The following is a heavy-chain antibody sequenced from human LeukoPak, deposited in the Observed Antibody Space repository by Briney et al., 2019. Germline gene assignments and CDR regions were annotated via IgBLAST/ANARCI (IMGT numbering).Heavy chain of an antibody. CDR1: GYSFTSYG. CDR2: TSTFNSRT. D-gene: IGHD6-25*01. CDR3: AREALNSGAWIY. Sequence: ASVKVSCKASGYSFTSYGIYWVRQAPGQGLEWMGWTSTFNSRTHTARNFQGRVTMTTYTSTTTAYLEVYGLTSNDTAVYYCAREALNSGAWIYWGQGSLVIVSS. V-gene: IGHV1-18*01. J-gene: IGHJ4*02.